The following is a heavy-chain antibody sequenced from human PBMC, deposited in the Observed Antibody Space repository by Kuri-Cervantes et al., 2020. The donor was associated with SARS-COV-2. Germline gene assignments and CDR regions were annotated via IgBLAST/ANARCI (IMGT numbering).Heavy chain of an antibody. J-gene: IGHJ4*02. CDR2: IFSNDEK. CDR1: GFSLSNARMG. Sequence: SGPTLVKPTETLTLTCTVSGFSLSNARMGVSWIRQPPGKALEWLAHIFSNDEKSYSTSLKSRLTITKDTSKNQVVLTMTNMDPVDTATYYCAHSRGSSGYYSWGQGTLVTVSS. V-gene: IGHV2-26*01. CDR3: AHSRGSSGYYS. D-gene: IGHD3-22*01.